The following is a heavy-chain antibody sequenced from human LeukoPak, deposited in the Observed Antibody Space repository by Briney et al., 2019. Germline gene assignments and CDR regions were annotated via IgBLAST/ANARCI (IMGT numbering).Heavy chain of an antibody. CDR3: ARDQFAFGLFDY. J-gene: IGHJ4*02. V-gene: IGHV3-21*04. CDR2: ISSSSSYI. D-gene: IGHD3/OR15-3a*01. CDR1: GITFTTID. Sequence: TGGSLRLSCAVSGITFTTIDVSWVRLAPGKGLEWVSSISSSSSYIYYADSVKGRFTISRDSSKNTLYLQMNSLRAEDTAVYYCARDQFAFGLFDYWGQGTLVTVSS.